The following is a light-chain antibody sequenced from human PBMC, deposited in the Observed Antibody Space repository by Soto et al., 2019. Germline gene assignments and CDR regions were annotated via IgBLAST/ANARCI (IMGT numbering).Light chain of an antibody. CDR3: QQYYNTPLT. V-gene: IGKV4-1*01. CDR1: QSVLYSSNSKNY. J-gene: IGKJ4*01. CDR2: WAS. Sequence: DIVMTQSPDSLAVSLGERVTINCKSSQSVLYSSNSKNYLAWYQQKPGQPPKLLIYWASTRESGVPDRFTGSGSETDFTLTINNLQAEDVALYYCQQYYNTPLTFGGGTKVEIK.